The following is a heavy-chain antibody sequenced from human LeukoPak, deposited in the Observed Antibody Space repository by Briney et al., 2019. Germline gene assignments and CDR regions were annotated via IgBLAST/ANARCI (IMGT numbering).Heavy chain of an antibody. D-gene: IGHD3-10*01. V-gene: IGHV3-21*01. J-gene: IGHJ4*02. CDR1: GFNLRTYS. CDR3: ARGSGVHF. CDR2: ISETSTYI. Sequence: AGGSLRLSCEVSGFNLRTYSMNWVRQAPGKGLEWVSSISETSTYIYYADSVKGRFTISRDNANNTLYLQMDSLGAEDTAVYYCARGSGVHFWGQGTLVIVSS.